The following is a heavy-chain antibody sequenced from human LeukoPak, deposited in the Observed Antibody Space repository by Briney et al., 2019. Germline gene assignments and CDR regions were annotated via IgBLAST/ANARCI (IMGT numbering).Heavy chain of an antibody. CDR3: AKDRGQWLRSGNDDY. V-gene: IGHV3-23*01. J-gene: IGHJ4*02. D-gene: IGHD5-12*01. Sequence: GGSLRLSCAASGFTFSSYGMSWVRQAPGKGLEWVSAISGSGGSTYYADSVKGRFTISRDNSKNTLYLQMNSLRAEDTAVYYCAKDRGQWLRSGNDDYWGQGTLVTVSS. CDR2: ISGSGGST. CDR1: GFTFSSYG.